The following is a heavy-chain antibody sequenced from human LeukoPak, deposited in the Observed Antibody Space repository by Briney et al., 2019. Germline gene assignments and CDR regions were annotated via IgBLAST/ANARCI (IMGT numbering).Heavy chain of an antibody. D-gene: IGHD3-10*01. CDR2: ISNSGGST. CDR1: GFTFSNYA. V-gene: IGHV3-23*01. J-gene: IGHJ4*02. Sequence: HSGGSLRLSCAASGFTFSNYAMSWVRQAPGKGLEWVSGISNSGGSTYYADSVKGRFTISRDISKNTLYLQMNSLRAEDTAVYYCAKDRGTYYHGKTNFYFDYWGQGTLVTVSS. CDR3: AKDRGTYYHGKTNFYFDY.